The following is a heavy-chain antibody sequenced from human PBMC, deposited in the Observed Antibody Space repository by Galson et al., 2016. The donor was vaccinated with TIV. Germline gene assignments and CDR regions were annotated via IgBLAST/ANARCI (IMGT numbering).Heavy chain of an antibody. CDR2: ISAGGGRT. CDR3: AKMDSSGFDYVRRFDF. D-gene: IGHD3-22*01. Sequence: SLRLSCAASGFTFSSFAVSWVRQAPGKGLEWVSGISAGGGRTNYADSVKGRFTISRGNPKNTLYLQMSSLRAEDTAVYFCAKMDSSGFDYVRRFDFWGQGTLVTVSS. CDR1: GFTFSSFA. J-gene: IGHJ4*02. V-gene: IGHV3-23*01.